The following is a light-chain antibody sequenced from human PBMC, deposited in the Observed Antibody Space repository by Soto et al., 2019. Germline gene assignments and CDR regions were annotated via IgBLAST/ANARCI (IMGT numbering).Light chain of an antibody. Sequence: AIQVTQSPSSLSASVGDRVTMTCRASQDIRGALAWYQQKSGKPPNLLIYDVSTLEGGVPSRFSGSGSGTEFTLTISSLQPEDFRTYYCQQFNSYPITFGHGTRLEIK. J-gene: IGKJ5*01. CDR2: DVS. V-gene: IGKV1-13*02. CDR1: QDIRGA. CDR3: QQFNSYPIT.